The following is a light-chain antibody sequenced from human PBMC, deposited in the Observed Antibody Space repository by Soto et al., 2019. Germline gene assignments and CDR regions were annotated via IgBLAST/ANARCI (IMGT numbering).Light chain of an antibody. V-gene: IGKV3-15*01. CDR1: QSVSSN. J-gene: IGKJ2*01. CDR3: QQYNDWLYT. CDR2: DAS. Sequence: EIVMTQSPASQSVSPGERVTLSYRASQSVSSNLAWYQQQPGQTPRLLIYDASTRVFGIPARFSGSGSGTEFTLTISSLQSEDFAVYYCQQYNDWLYTFGQGTKVDIK.